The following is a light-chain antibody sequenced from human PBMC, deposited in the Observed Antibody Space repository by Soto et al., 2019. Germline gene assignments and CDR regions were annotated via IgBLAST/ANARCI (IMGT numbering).Light chain of an antibody. CDR1: RSDVGSFHL. J-gene: IGLJ1*01. CDR3: CSYAGSSTYV. CDR2: EAS. Sequence: QSVLTQPASVTGSPGQSLTISCTGTRSDVGSFHLVSWYQQHPGKAPKLMIYEASKRPSGVSDRFSGSKSGPTASLPFSGVQDEDERVYYCCSYAGSSTYVFGTGTIVIVL. V-gene: IGLV2-23*01.